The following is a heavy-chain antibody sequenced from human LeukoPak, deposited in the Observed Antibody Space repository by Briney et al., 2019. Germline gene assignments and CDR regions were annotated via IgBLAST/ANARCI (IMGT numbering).Heavy chain of an antibody. CDR1: EFSVGSNY. CDR3: ARVWSSSWFWFDP. J-gene: IGHJ5*02. V-gene: IGHV3-66*01. Sequence: PGGSLRLSCAASEFSVGSNYMTWVRQAPGKGLEWVSLIYSGGSTYYADSVKGRFTISRDNSKNTLYLQMNSLRAEDTAVYYCARVWSSSWFWFDPWGQGTLVTVSS. D-gene: IGHD6-13*01. CDR2: IYSGGST.